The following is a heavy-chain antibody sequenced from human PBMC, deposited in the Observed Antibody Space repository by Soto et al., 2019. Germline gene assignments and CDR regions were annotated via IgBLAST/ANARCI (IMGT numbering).Heavy chain of an antibody. V-gene: IGHV3-23*01. CDR3: AKLPSSSGWYYMDV. Sequence: EVQLLESGGGLVQPGGSLRLSCAASGFTFSSYAMSWVRQAPGKGLEWVSGISGSGGSTYYADSVKGRFTISRDNSKNTLYLQMNSLRAEDTAVYYCAKLPSSSGWYYMDVWGKGTTVTVSS. CDR1: GFTFSSYA. J-gene: IGHJ6*03. D-gene: IGHD6-19*01. CDR2: ISGSGGST.